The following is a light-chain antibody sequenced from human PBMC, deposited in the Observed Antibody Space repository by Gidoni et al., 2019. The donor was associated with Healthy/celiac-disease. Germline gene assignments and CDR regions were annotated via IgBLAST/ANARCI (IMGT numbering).Light chain of an antibody. CDR1: QSVSSY. CDR3: QQRSNWPPEGT. V-gene: IGKV3-11*01. Sequence: EIVLTQSPATLSLSPGERATLSCRASQSVSSYLAWYQQKPGQAPRLLIYDASNRATGIPARFSGSVSGTDFTLTISSLEPEDFAVYYCQQRSNWPPEGTFGPGTKVDIK. CDR2: DAS. J-gene: IGKJ3*01.